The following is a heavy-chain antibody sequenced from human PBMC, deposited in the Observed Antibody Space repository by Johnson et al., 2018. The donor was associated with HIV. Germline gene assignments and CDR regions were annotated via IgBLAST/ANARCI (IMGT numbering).Heavy chain of an antibody. J-gene: IGHJ3*02. V-gene: IGHV3-20*04. Sequence: VQLVESGGGVVRPGGSLRLSCAASGFTFDDYGMSWVRQAPGKGLEWVSGINWNGGSTGYADSVKGRFTISRDNAKNSLYLQMNSLRAEDTALYYCARDWAAVGRVGGMDAFDSWGQGTMVTVSS. CDR2: INWNGGST. D-gene: IGHD6-13*01. CDR3: ARDWAAVGRVGGMDAFDS. CDR1: GFTFDDYG.